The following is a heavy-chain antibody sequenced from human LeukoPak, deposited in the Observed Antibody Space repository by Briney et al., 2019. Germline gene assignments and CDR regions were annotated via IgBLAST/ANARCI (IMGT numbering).Heavy chain of an antibody. V-gene: IGHV4-39*07. CDR1: GDSISSSSYY. D-gene: IGHD6-6*01. J-gene: IGHJ4*02. CDR3: ARGRQLARDYFDY. Sequence: SETLSLTCTVSGDSISSSSYYWGWIRQSPGKGLEWIGSIYYSGSTYYNPSLKSRVTISVDTSKNQFSLKLSSVTAADTAVYYCARGRQLARDYFDYWGQGTLVTVSS. CDR2: IYYSGST.